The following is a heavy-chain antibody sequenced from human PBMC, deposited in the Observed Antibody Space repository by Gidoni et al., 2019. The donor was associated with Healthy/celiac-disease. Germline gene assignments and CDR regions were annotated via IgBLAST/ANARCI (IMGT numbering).Heavy chain of an antibody. J-gene: IGHJ4*02. CDR2: IIPIFGTA. CDR1: GGTFSSYA. Sequence: QVQLVQSGAEVKKPGSSVKVSCKASGGTFSSYAISWVRQAPGQGLEWIGGIIPIFGTANYAQKFQGIVTITADESTSTAYMELSSLRSEDTAVYYCARAAAARRGEAPNPEDYWGQGTLVTVSS. D-gene: IGHD6-6*01. CDR3: ARAAAARRGEAPNPEDY. V-gene: IGHV1-69*01.